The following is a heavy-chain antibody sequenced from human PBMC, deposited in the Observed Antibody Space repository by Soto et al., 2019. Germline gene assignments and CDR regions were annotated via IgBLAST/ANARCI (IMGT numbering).Heavy chain of an antibody. CDR3: ARAGGDHDYGDYLAWFDP. Sequence: SETLSLTCTVSGGSISTGGYYWSWTRQPPGKGLEWIGYIYYSGSTYYNPSLKSRVTISVDTSKNQFSLKLSSVTAADTAVYYCARAGGDHDYGDYLAWFDPWGQGTLVTVSS. J-gene: IGHJ5*02. CDR2: IYYSGST. CDR1: GGSISTGGYY. V-gene: IGHV4-30-4*01. D-gene: IGHD4-17*01.